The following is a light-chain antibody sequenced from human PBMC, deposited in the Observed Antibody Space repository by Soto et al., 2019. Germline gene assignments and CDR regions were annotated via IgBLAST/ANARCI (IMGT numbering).Light chain of an antibody. CDR3: SSYTTSSPWV. Sequence: QSVLTQPASVSGSPGQWITISCTGTSSDVGGYDYVSWYQQHPGKAPKLMIYDVSNRPSGVSNRFSGSKSGNTASLTISGLQAEDEADYYCSSYTTSSPWVFGGGTKVTVL. V-gene: IGLV2-14*01. CDR2: DVS. CDR1: SSDVGGYDY. J-gene: IGLJ3*02.